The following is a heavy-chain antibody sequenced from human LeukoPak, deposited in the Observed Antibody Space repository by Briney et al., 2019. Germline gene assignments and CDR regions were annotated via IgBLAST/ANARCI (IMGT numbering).Heavy chain of an antibody. D-gene: IGHD3-3*01. V-gene: IGHV4-38-2*01. Sequence: PSETLSLTCAVSGYSISSGYYWGWIRQPPGKGLEWIGSIYHSGSTYYNPSLKSRVTISVDTSKNQFSLKLSSVTAADTAVYYCARQELGSAYYGSYYYYMDVWGKGTTVTVSS. CDR1: GYSISSGYY. J-gene: IGHJ6*03. CDR2: IYHSGST. CDR3: ARQELGSAYYGSYYYYMDV.